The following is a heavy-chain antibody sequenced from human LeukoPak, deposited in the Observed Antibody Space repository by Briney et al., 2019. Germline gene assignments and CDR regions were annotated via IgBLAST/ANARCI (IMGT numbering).Heavy chain of an antibody. CDR3: ARVFFYGGNSVPFDY. J-gene: IGHJ4*02. Sequence: ASVKVSCKASGYTFTNYYMHWVRQAPGQGLEWMGWINHNNDGTNYAPQKFQRSVTMPRDPSLSTAYMELSSPTSDDTAVYYCARVFFYGGNSVPFDYWGQGTLVTVSS. V-gene: IGHV1-2*02. D-gene: IGHD4-23*01. CDR1: GYTFTNYY. CDR2: INHNNDGT.